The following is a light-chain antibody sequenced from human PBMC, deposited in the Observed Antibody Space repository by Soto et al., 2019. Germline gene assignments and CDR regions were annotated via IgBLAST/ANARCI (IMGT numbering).Light chain of an antibody. Sequence: QSALTQPASVSGSPGQSITISCTGTSREVGGYNYVSWYQQHPGKAPKLMIYEVSNRPSGVSNRFSGSKSGNTASLTISGLKAEDEADYYCSSYTSSSTFAVFGGGTQLTVL. CDR2: EVS. J-gene: IGLJ7*01. CDR1: SREVGGYNY. CDR3: SSYTSSSTFAV. V-gene: IGLV2-14*01.